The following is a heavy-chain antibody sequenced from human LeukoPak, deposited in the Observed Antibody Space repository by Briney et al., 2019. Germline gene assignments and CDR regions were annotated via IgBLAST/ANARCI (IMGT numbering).Heavy chain of an antibody. CDR3: AKDRTSWYYFDY. CDR2: IHHDGSNK. Sequence: GGSLRLSCAASGFTFSSYGMHWVRQAPGKGLDWVAFIHHDGSNKYYADSVRGRFTISRDNSKNTLYLQMNSLRAEDTAVYYCAKDRTSWYYFDYWGQGTLVTVSS. J-gene: IGHJ4*02. V-gene: IGHV3-30*02. CDR1: GFTFSSYG.